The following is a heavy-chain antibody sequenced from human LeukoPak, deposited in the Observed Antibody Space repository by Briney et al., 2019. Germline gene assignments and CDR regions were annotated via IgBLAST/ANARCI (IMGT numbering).Heavy chain of an antibody. CDR1: GGSISIYY. CDR3: ARGYDSPPYYYYMDV. J-gene: IGHJ6*03. CDR2: ISYSGGT. D-gene: IGHD3-3*01. V-gene: IGHV4-59*01. Sequence: PSETLSLTCTVSGGSISIYYWSWIRQPPGKTLEWIGYISYSGGTNYNPSLKSRVTISVDTSQNRFSVTLRSVTAADTAVYYCARGYDSPPYYYYMDVWGRGATVTVSS.